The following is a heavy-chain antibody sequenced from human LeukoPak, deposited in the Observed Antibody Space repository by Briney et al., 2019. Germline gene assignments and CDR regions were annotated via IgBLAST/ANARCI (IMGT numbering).Heavy chain of an antibody. Sequence: SETLSLTCGVSGGSITSTNWWSWVRQPPGQGLEWIGEVSLSGLTNYNPSLSSRIIMALDTSKNHLSLHLTSVTAADTAVYYCSRENGAFSPFGYWGQGYLVTVSS. CDR3: SRENGAFSPFGY. V-gene: IGHV4-4*02. D-gene: IGHD2-8*01. CDR1: GGSITSTNW. J-gene: IGHJ4*02. CDR2: VSLSGLT.